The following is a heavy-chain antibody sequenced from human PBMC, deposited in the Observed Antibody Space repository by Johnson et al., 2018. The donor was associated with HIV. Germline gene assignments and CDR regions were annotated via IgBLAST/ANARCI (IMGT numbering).Heavy chain of an antibody. CDR2: ISYDGSEK. V-gene: IGHV3-30*04. D-gene: IGHD4-17*01. CDR1: GFTFSSYA. CDR3: AKDLDGDYEPVGAFDI. J-gene: IGHJ3*02. Sequence: QVQLVESGGGLVQPGGSLRLSCAVSGFTFSSYAMHWVRQAPGKGLEWVAVISYDGSEKYFADSVKGRFTISRDNAKNSLYLQMNSLRTEDTALYYCAKDLDGDYEPVGAFDIWGQGTMVTVSS.